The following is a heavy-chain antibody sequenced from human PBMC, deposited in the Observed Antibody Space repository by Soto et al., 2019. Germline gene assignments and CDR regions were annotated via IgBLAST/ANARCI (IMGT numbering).Heavy chain of an antibody. D-gene: IGHD6-19*01. J-gene: IGHJ5*02. V-gene: IGHV1-69*13. CDR3: ARDGRYSSGWYWEYIWFDP. Sequence: ASVKVSCKASGGTFSSYAISWVRQAPGQGLEWMGGIIPIFGTANYAQKFQGRVTITADESTSTAYMELSSLRSEDTAVYYCARDGRYSSGWYWEYIWFDPWGQGTMVTVYS. CDR2: IIPIFGTA. CDR1: GGTFSSYA.